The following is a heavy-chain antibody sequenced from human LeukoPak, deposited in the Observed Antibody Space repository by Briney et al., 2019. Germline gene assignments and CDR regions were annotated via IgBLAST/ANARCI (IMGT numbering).Heavy chain of an antibody. CDR3: ARYSYKHDC. D-gene: IGHD2-15*01. V-gene: IGHV3-7*01. Sequence: GGSLRLSCAASGFTFSSYGMHWVRQAPGKGLEWVANMKEDGSQETYVDSVKGRFTISRDNAKNSLYLQMNIVRAEDTAVYYCARYSYKHDCWGQGTLVTVSS. CDR1: GFTFSSYG. J-gene: IGHJ4*02. CDR2: MKEDGSQE.